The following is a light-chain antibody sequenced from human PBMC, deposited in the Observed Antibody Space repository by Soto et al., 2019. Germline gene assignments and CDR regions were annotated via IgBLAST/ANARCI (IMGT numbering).Light chain of an antibody. Sequence: EIVLAQSPAPLSLSPGERATLSCRASQAISNFLAWYQQRPGQAPRLLIYDASNRATGIPARFSGSGSGTDFTLTIVGLEPEDFASYYCQQRASWPPFTFGQGTKLEV. CDR2: DAS. V-gene: IGKV3-11*01. CDR3: QQRASWPPFT. CDR1: QAISNF. J-gene: IGKJ2*01.